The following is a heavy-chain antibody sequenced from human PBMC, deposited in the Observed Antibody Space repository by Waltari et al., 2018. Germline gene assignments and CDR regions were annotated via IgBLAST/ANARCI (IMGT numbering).Heavy chain of an antibody. V-gene: IGHV3-74*01. J-gene: IGHJ4*02. D-gene: IGHD6-19*01. CDR1: GFTFSSYW. CDR2: INSDGSST. CDR3: ASCPRSGWPFDY. Sequence: EVQLVESGGGLVQPGGSLRLSCAASGFTFSSYWMHWVRQAPGKGLVWVSRINSDGSSTSYADSVKGRFTISRDNAKNTLYLQMNSLRAEDTAVYYCASCPRSGWPFDYWGQGTLVTVSS.